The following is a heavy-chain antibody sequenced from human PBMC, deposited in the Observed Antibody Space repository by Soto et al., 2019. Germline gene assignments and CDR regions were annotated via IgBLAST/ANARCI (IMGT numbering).Heavy chain of an antibody. D-gene: IGHD6-19*01. CDR2: ISAYNGNT. Sequence: QVQLVQSGAEVKKPGASVKVSCKASGYTFTSYGISWVRQAPGQGLEWMGWISAYNGNTNYAQKLQGRVTMTTDTSTSTAYMELRSLRSDDTAVYYCARDSPSNGIAVAGKPSPPFDYWGQGTLVTVSS. J-gene: IGHJ4*02. V-gene: IGHV1-18*01. CDR3: ARDSPSNGIAVAGKPSPPFDY. CDR1: GYTFTSYG.